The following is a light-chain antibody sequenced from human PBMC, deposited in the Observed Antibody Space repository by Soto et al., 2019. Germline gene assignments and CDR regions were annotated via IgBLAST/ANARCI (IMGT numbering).Light chain of an antibody. J-gene: IGLJ1*01. CDR1: SSDVGSYNS. CDR3: SSYTSSSTLYV. V-gene: IGLV2-14*01. Sequence: QSVLTQPASVSGSPGQSIAISCTGTSSDVGSYNSVSWYQQHPGKVPKLLIYDVSNRPSGVSDRFSGSKSGNTASLTISGLQAEDEADYYCSSYTSSSTLYVFGTGTKVTVL. CDR2: DVS.